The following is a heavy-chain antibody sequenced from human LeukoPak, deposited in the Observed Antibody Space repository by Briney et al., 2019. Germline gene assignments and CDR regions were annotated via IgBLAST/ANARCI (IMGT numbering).Heavy chain of an antibody. J-gene: IGHJ4*02. D-gene: IGHD6-13*01. V-gene: IGHV4-30-4*01. CDR2: IYYSGGT. CDR3: ARTDSSSWYWGFEDQRNYYFDY. Sequence: KASETLSLTCTVSGGSISSGDYYWSWIRQPPGKGLEWIGYIYYSGGTYYNPSLKSRVTISVDTSKNQFSLKLSSVTAADTAVYYCARTDSSSWYWGFEDQRNYYFDYWGQGTLVTVSS. CDR1: GGSISSGDYY.